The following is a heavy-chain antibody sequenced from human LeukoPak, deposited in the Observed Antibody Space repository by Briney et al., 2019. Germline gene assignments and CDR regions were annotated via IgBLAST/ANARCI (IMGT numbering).Heavy chain of an antibody. J-gene: IGHJ3*02. CDR3: ARDKSEHSGNFDAFDI. V-gene: IGHV1-18*01. Sequence: ASVTVSCKPSVYTFFTYGINWVRQAPGQGLEWMGWISTYNGNINYAQKFQGRVTMTTDTSMSTAYMELRSLRSDDTAVYYCARDKSEHSGNFDAFDIWGQGTMVTVSS. CDR1: VYTFFTYG. D-gene: IGHD1-26*01. CDR2: ISTYNGNI.